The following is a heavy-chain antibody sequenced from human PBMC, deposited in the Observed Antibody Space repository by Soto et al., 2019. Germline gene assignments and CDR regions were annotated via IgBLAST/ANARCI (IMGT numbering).Heavy chain of an antibody. CDR2: INPSGGRT. J-gene: IGHJ2*01. V-gene: IGHV1-46*01. D-gene: IGHD6-19*01. CDR3: ARDLSSYSSGWYDL. Sequence: ASVTVSCLASGYTFTNYFSHWVRQAPGQGLEWMGIINPSGGRTNYAQKFQGRVTMTRDTSTSTVYLELSTLRSEDTAVYYCARDLSSYSSGWYDLWGRGTLVTVSS. CDR1: GYTFTNYF.